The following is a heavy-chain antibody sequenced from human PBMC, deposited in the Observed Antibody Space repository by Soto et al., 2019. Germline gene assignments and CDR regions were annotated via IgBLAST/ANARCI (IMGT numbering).Heavy chain of an antibody. Sequence: SETLSLTCTVSGGSISSGGYYWTWIRQHPGKGLEWIGYNYYSGITYYNPSLKSRVTISLDTSKNQFSLKLSSVTAADTAVYYCARGSSIAGHYDGMDVWGQGTTVTAPQ. CDR1: GGSISSGGYY. D-gene: IGHD6-6*01. CDR3: ARGSSIAGHYDGMDV. CDR2: NYYSGIT. J-gene: IGHJ6*01. V-gene: IGHV4-31*03.